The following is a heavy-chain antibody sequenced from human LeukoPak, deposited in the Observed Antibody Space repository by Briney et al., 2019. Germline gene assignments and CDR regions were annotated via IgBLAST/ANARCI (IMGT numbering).Heavy chain of an antibody. CDR2: ISSSSSYI. D-gene: IGHD3-22*01. Sequence: GGSLRLSCAASGFTFSSYSMNWVRQAPGKGLEWVSSISSSSSYIYYADSVKGRFTISRDNAKNSLYLQMNSLRAEDTAVYYCARARKYYYDSSGYYHQPFDIWGQGTMVTVSS. V-gene: IGHV3-21*01. CDR3: ARARKYYYDSSGYYHQPFDI. CDR1: GFTFSSYS. J-gene: IGHJ3*02.